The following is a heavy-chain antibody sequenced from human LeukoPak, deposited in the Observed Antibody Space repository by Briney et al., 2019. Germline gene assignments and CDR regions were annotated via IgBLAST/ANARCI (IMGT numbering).Heavy chain of an antibody. CDR1: GGSISSSSYY. V-gene: IGHV4-39*01. CDR2: IYYSGST. Sequence: SETLSLTCTVSGGSISSSSYYWGWIRQPPGKGLEWIGSIYYSGSTYYNPSLKSRVTISVDTSKNQFSLKLSSVTAADTAVYYCARVLAAAGTRGAFDYWGQGTLVTVSS. D-gene: IGHD6-13*01. J-gene: IGHJ4*02. CDR3: ARVLAAAGTRGAFDY.